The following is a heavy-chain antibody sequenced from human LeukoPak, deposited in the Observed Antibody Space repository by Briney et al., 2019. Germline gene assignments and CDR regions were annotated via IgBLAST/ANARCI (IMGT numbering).Heavy chain of an antibody. CDR2: IIPIFGTA. V-gene: IGHV1-69*13. CDR3: ARDRDPYGTGGSEEIFDY. Sequence: SVKVSCKASGGTFSSYAISWVRQAPGQGLEWMGGIIPIFGTANYAQKFQGRVTITADESTSTAYMELSSLRSEDTAVYYCARDRDPYGTGGSEEIFDYWGQGALVTVSS. J-gene: IGHJ4*02. D-gene: IGHD2-15*01. CDR1: GGTFSSYA.